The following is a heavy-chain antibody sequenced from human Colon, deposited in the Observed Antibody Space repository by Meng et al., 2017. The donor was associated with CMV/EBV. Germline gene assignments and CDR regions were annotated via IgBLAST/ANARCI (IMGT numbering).Heavy chain of an antibody. D-gene: IGHD1-26*01. CDR1: GGSISGSSYY. CDR2: LYYTGST. V-gene: IGHV4-39*01. J-gene: IGHJ4*02. CDR3: ARQGGASPTTGVF. Sequence: SETLSLTCTVSGGSISGSSYYWCWVRQPPGQGFEWIGSLYYTGSTYYNTSLGSQVTMSVDTSRNQFSLKMSSVPAADTAVYYCARQGGASPTTGVFWGQGTLVTVSS.